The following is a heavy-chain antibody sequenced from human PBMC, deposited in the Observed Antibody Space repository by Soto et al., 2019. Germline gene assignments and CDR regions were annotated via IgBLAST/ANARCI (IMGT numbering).Heavy chain of an antibody. J-gene: IGHJ5*02. CDR2: ISSSSSYI. Sequence: GGSLRLSCAASGFTFSSYSMNWVRQAPGKGLEWVSSISSSSSYIYYADSVKGRFTISRDNAKYSLYLQMNSLRAEDTVVYYCARGLGDSSGYYPYWFDPWGQGTLVTVSS. D-gene: IGHD3-22*01. CDR3: ARGLGDSSGYYPYWFDP. CDR1: GFTFSSYS. V-gene: IGHV3-21*01.